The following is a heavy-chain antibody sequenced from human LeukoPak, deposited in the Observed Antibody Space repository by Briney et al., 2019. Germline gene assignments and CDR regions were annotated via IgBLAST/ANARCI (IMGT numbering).Heavy chain of an antibody. V-gene: IGHV1-18*01. Sequence: GASVKVSCKASGYTFTSYGISWVRQAPGQGLEWMGWISAYNGNTNYAQKLQGRVTMTTDTSTSTAYMELRSLRSDDTAVYYCARTDIVVVVAATTPLDYWGQGTLVTVSS. CDR1: GYTFTSYG. CDR3: ARTDIVVVVAATTPLDY. D-gene: IGHD2-15*01. J-gene: IGHJ4*02. CDR2: ISAYNGNT.